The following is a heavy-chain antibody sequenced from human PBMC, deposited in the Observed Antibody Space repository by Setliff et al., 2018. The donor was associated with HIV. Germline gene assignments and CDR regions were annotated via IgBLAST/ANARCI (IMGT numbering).Heavy chain of an antibody. CDR1: SGSISSDNW. CDR3: ASGYNYAYSDY. D-gene: IGHD5-18*01. CDR2: IYHSGGT. Sequence: SETLSLTCAVSSGSISSDNWWTWLRQPPGKGLEWLGEIYHSGGTYSNPSLKSRVTMSIDTSKNQLSLKLRSVTAADTAVYYCASGYNYAYSDYWGQGTLVTVSS. J-gene: IGHJ4*02. V-gene: IGHV4-4*02.